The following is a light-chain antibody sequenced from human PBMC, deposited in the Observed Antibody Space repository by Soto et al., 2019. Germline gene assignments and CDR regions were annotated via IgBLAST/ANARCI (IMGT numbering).Light chain of an antibody. CDR2: GIS. V-gene: IGKV3-20*01. CDR1: QSVTNSF. J-gene: IGKJ2*01. CDR3: SQYSTXQHT. Sequence: ENVVTQSPGTLSLSPVERATLSCIASQSVTNSFFAWYKQKPVQAPRLLIYGISSRATCIPDRFRGSGYGTDFTLTISRLEPEDFVAYHFSQYSTXQHTFGQWT.